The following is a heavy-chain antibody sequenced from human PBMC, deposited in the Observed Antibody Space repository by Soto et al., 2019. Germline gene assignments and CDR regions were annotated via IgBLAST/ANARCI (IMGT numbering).Heavy chain of an antibody. D-gene: IGHD6-13*01. Sequence: SQTLSLTCAISGDSVSSNSAAWNWIRQSPSRGLEWLGRTYYRSKWYNDYAVSVKSRITINPDTSKNQFSLQLNSVTPEDTAVYYCARDRAAAGVMAPSYYGMDVWGQGTTVTVS. J-gene: IGHJ6*02. CDR1: GDSVSSNSAA. CDR2: TYYRSKWYN. V-gene: IGHV6-1*01. CDR3: ARDRAAAGVMAPSYYGMDV.